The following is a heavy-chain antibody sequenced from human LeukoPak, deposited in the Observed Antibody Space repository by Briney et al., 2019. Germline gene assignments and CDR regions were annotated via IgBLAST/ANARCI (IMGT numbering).Heavy chain of an antibody. CDR3: ARGARPNT. Sequence: KPSETLSLTCAVYGGSFSGYYWSWIRQPPGKGLEWIGEINHSGSTNYNPSLKSRATISVDTSKNQFSLKLSSVTAADTAVYYCARGARPNTWGQGTLVTVSS. V-gene: IGHV4-34*01. D-gene: IGHD2-8*01. CDR2: INHSGST. CDR1: GGSFSGYY. J-gene: IGHJ4*02.